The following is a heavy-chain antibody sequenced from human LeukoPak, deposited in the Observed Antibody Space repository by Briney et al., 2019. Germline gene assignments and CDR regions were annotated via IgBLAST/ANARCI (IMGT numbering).Heavy chain of an antibody. D-gene: IGHD3-22*01. CDR3: AKPDDTSGYPIFDY. V-gene: IGHV3-23*01. J-gene: IGHJ4*02. CDR2: ISGSGDSA. Sequence: GGSLRLSCAASGFTFSNYAISWVRQAPGKGLEWVSAISGSGDSAYYADSVKGRFTISRDNSKDTLYLQMNSLRAEDTAVYYCAKPDDTSGYPIFDYWGQGTLVTVSS. CDR1: GFTFSNYA.